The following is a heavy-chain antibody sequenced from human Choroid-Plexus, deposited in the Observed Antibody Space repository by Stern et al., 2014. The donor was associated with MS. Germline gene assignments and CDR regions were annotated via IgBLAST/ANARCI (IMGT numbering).Heavy chain of an antibody. CDR2: INPNTGGT. J-gene: IGHJ6*02. V-gene: IGHV1-2*02. D-gene: IGHD3-3*01. Sequence: VQLEESGAEVKKPGASVKVSCKTSGYIFTGYYIHWVRQAPGQGLEWIAWINPNTGGTKYAQKVQGRVTMSRDTSISTAYVELSSLTSDDTAVYYCARDQRGITIFGVVTDYYYLGMDVWGQGTTVTVSS. CDR1: GYIFTGYY. CDR3: ARDQRGITIFGVVTDYYYLGMDV.